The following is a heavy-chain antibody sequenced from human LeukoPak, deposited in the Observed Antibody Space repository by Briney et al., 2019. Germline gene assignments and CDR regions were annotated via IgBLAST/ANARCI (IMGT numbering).Heavy chain of an antibody. J-gene: IGHJ6*03. Sequence: GSLRLSCAASGFTFRAYAVRWVRQAPEKVLEWIGYISYSGSTNYNPSLKSRVTISVDTSKNQSSLKLSSVTAADTAVYYCARGRVGGYNPYYMDVWGKGTTVTISS. CDR2: ISYSGST. D-gene: IGHD5-24*01. CDR3: ARGRVGGYNPYYMDV. CDR1: GFTFRAYA. V-gene: IGHV4-59*01.